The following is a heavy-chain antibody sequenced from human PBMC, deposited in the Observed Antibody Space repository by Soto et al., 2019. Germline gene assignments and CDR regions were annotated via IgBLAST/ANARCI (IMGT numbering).Heavy chain of an antibody. CDR3: ARRGIAAAGTGRGFDP. V-gene: IGHV5-10-1*01. CDR1: GYSFTSYW. CDR2: IDPSDSYT. D-gene: IGHD6-13*01. J-gene: IGHJ5*02. Sequence: GESLKISWRGSGYSFTSYWISWVRPMPGKGLEWMGRIDPSDSYTNYSPSFQGHVTISADKSISTAYLQWSSLKASDTAMYYCARRGIAAAGTGRGFDPWGQGTLVTVSS.